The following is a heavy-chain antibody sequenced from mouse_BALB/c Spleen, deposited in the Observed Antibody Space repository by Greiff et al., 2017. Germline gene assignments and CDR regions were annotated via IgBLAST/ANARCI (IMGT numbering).Heavy chain of an antibody. J-gene: IGHJ4*01. Sequence: EVKVVESGGGLVKPGGSLKLSCAASGFTFSSYAMSWVRQSPEKRLEWVAEISSGGSYTYYPDTVTGRFTISRDNAKNTLYLEMSSLRSEDTAMYYCARVYYGNYGAMDYWGQGTSVTVSS. CDR3: ARVYYGNYGAMDY. CDR1: GFTFSSYA. D-gene: IGHD2-1*01. CDR2: ISSGGSYT. V-gene: IGHV5-9-4*01.